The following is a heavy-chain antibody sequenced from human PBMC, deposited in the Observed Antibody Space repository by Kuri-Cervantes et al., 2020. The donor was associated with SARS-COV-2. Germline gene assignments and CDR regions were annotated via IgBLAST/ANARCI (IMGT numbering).Heavy chain of an antibody. Sequence: SVKVSCKASGGTFNSFGFTWVRQAPGRGLEWMGQILPVFGTTTYAQRFQGRVAITADESSTTAYMDLNSLRSDDTAVYFCARGRLKYNNGLGFHYLDDWGQGTVVTVSS. J-gene: IGHJ4*02. CDR1: GGTFNSFG. V-gene: IGHV1-69*13. D-gene: IGHD3-10*01. CDR3: ARGRLKYNNGLGFHYLDD. CDR2: ILPVFGTT.